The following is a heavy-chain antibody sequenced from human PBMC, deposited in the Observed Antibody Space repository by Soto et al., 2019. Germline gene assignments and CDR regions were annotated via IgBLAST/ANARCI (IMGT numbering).Heavy chain of an antibody. J-gene: IGHJ4*02. Sequence: QVQLQESGPGLVKPSQTLSLTCTVSGGSISSGGYYWSWIRQHPGKGLEWIGYIYYSGSTYYNPSLKSRVTISVDTSKNQFSLKLSSVTAAHTAVYYCAREIVATTADPYYFDYWGQGTLVTVSS. CDR3: AREIVATTADPYYFDY. CDR2: IYYSGST. D-gene: IGHD5-12*01. CDR1: GGSISSGGYY. V-gene: IGHV4-31*03.